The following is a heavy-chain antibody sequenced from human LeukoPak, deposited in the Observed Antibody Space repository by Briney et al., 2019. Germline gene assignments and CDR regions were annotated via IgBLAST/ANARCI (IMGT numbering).Heavy chain of an antibody. CDR3: AKDGYYDSSAYYYVRYFDL. CDR2: ISGSGGST. CDR1: GFTFSSHA. D-gene: IGHD3-22*01. V-gene: IGHV3-23*01. Sequence: GGSLRLSCAASGFTFSSHAMSWVRQALGKGLEWVSVISGSGGSTYYADSVKGRFTISRDKSKNTLYLQMNSLRAEDTAVYYCAKDGYYDSSAYYYVRYFDLWGRGTLVTVSS. J-gene: IGHJ2*01.